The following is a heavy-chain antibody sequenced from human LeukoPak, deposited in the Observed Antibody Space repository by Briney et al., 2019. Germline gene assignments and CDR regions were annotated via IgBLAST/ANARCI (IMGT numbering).Heavy chain of an antibody. CDR2: IEQDGSEK. CDR3: ARNYYDSSGYYSLCAFDI. V-gene: IGHV3-7*01. D-gene: IGHD3-22*01. J-gene: IGHJ3*02. Sequence: GGSLRLSCAASGFTFSSYWMSRVRQAPGKGLEWVANIEQDGSEKYYVDSVKGRFTISRDNAKNSLYLQMNSLRAEDTAVYYCARNYYDSSGYYSLCAFDIWGQGTMVTVSS. CDR1: GFTFSSYW.